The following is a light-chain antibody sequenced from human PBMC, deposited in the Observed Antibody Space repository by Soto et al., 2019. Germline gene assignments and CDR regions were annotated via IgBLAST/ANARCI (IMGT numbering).Light chain of an antibody. CDR3: QQRSNWLLT. V-gene: IGKV3-11*01. J-gene: IGKJ4*01. CDR1: QSVSSY. CDR2: DAF. Sequence: EIVLTQSPATLYSSPGERATLSCRASQSVSSYLAWYQQKPGQAPRLLIHDAFNRATGIPARFSGSGSGTDFTLTSSSLEPEDFAVYYCQQRSNWLLTFGGGTKVEIK.